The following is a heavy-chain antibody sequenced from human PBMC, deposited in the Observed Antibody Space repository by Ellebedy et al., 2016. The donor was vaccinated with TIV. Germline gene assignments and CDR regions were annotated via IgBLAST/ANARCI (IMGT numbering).Heavy chain of an antibody. CDR1: GFTFSSYW. CDR3: ASLTVVVPATYEKSDY. J-gene: IGHJ4*02. D-gene: IGHD2-2*01. V-gene: IGHV3-7*01. Sequence: GGSLRLSXAASGFTFSSYWMSWVRQAPGKGLEWVANIKQDGSEKYYVDSVKGRFTISRDNAKNSLYLQMNSLRAEDTAVYYCASLTVVVPATYEKSDYWGQGTLVTVSS. CDR2: IKQDGSEK.